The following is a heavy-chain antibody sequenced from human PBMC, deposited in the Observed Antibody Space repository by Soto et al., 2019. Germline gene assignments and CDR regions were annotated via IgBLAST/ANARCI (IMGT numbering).Heavy chain of an antibody. V-gene: IGHV5-51*01. Sequence: GESPKISRQGFGYTVATHWIAWVRQMPGKGLEGVGIIYPGDSDTRYSPSFQGQVTISADKSFSTAYLQWSSLQASDTAIYFCARLELTGLDNWGQGTPVTVSS. CDR2: IYPGDSDT. J-gene: IGHJ4*02. CDR3: ARLELTGLDN. CDR1: GYTVATHW. D-gene: IGHD3-9*01.